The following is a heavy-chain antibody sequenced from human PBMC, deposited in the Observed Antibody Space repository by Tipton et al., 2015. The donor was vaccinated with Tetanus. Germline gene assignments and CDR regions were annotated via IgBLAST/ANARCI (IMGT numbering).Heavy chain of an antibody. V-gene: IGHV4-34*01. Sequence: GLVKPSETLSLNCDVYGGSLSDYYWTWIRQPPGKGLEWIGDVAHGGDTTYNPSLQSRVTISTDASTSHLSLKLRSVTAADTALYFCARGVTDGYNRRFDYWGQGTLVAVSP. D-gene: IGHD5-24*01. CDR1: GGSLSDYY. CDR2: VAHGGDT. CDR3: ARGVTDGYNRRFDY. J-gene: IGHJ4*02.